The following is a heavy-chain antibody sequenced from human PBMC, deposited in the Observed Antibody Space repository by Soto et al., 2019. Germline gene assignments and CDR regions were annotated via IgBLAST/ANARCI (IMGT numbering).Heavy chain of an antibody. Sequence: GGSLRLSCAASGFTFSSYAMSWVRQAPGKGLEWVSAISGSGGSTYYADSVKGRFTISRDNSKNTLYLQMNSLRAEDTAVYYCAKDPKLPPEERWLQPRTGYWGQGTLVTVSS. D-gene: IGHD5-12*01. J-gene: IGHJ4*02. V-gene: IGHV3-23*01. CDR1: GFTFSSYA. CDR2: ISGSGGST. CDR3: AKDPKLPPEERWLQPRTGY.